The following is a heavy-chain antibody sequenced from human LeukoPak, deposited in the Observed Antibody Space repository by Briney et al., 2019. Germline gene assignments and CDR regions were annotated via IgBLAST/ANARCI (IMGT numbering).Heavy chain of an antibody. V-gene: IGHV3-30*02. CDR2: IWYGGNNE. J-gene: IGHJ6*03. CDR1: GFTFSSYG. D-gene: IGHD2-21*01. Sequence: GGSLRLSCAASGFTFSSYGMHWVRQAPGKGLEWVALIWYGGNNEYYADSVKGRFTISRDNAKNTLFLQINSLRAEDTAVYYCAKEMIAHSDSSYYYYYIDVWGKGTTVTVSS. CDR3: AKEMIAHSDSSYYYYYIDV.